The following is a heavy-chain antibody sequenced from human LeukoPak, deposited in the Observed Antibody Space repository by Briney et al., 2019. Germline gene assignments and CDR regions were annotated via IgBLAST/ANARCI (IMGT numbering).Heavy chain of an antibody. CDR1: RFTFSSYV. CDR2: ISYDGNNE. CDR3: ARDFNPSNYYYYMDV. V-gene: IGHV3-30*04. Sequence: GGTLRLSCAASRFTFSSYVMHWVRQAPGKGLEWMSAISYDGNNEYIADSVKGRFTISRDNSKNTLYLQLNSLRAEDSAVYYCARDFNPSNYYYYMDVWGKGTTVTVSS. D-gene: IGHD1-14*01. J-gene: IGHJ6*03.